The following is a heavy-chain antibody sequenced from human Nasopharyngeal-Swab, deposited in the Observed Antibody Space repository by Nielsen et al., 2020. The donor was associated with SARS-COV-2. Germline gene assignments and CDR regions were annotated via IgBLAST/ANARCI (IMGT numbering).Heavy chain of an antibody. J-gene: IGHJ3*02. D-gene: IGHD3-22*01. CDR3: ARVVTMIVVVNPPRGQKRAFDI. V-gene: IGHV4-34*01. CDR2: INHSGST. CDR1: GGSFSGYY. Sequence: GSLRLSCAVYGGSFSGYYWSWIRQPPGKGLEWIGEINHSGSTNYNPSLKSRVTISVDTSKNQFSLKLSSVTAADTAVYYCARVVTMIVVVNPPRGQKRAFDIWGQGTMVTVSS.